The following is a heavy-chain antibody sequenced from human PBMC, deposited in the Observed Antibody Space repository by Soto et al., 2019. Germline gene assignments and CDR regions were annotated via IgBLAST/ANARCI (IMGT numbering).Heavy chain of an antibody. CDR1: GGSISSGGYY. V-gene: IGHV4-31*03. CDR2: IYYRGRT. J-gene: IGHJ4*02. D-gene: IGHD4-17*01. CDR3: ASSCHSTVTPLVY. Sequence: QVQLQESGPGLVKPSQTLSLTCTVSGGSISSGGYYWSWIRQHPGKGLEWIGDIYYRGRTYYYPSLRSRVIRSVDMSKNQFSLKLRSVPAADTAVYSCASSCHSTVTPLVYWGQGTLVPVSS.